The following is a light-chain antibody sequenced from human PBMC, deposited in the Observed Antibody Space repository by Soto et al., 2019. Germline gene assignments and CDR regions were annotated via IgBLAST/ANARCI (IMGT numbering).Light chain of an antibody. Sequence: EIVMTQSPATLSVSPGGRATLSCRASQSVSILLAWYQQKPGQAPRLLIYGASNRATGISDRFSGSGSGTDFTLTISRLEPEDFAVYHCQQYGNSPWTFGQGTKVDIK. CDR3: QQYGNSPWT. CDR2: GAS. V-gene: IGKV3-20*01. J-gene: IGKJ1*01. CDR1: QSVSIL.